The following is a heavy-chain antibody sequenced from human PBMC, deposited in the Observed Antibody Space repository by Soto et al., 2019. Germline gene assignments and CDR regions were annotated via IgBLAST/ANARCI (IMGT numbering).Heavy chain of an antibody. CDR1: GDSVSSNSAA. Sequence: QVQLQQSGPGLVKPSQTLSLTCAISGDSVSSNSAAWNWIRQSPSRGLEWLGRTYYRSKWYKGYVVSVKSQIPINQDTYKNQFDLQLNSVTPEDTAVYYCARGHDGYVDNWGQGTLVTVSS. D-gene: IGHD3-16*01. CDR2: TYYRSKWYK. CDR3: ARGHDGYVDN. J-gene: IGHJ4*02. V-gene: IGHV6-1*01.